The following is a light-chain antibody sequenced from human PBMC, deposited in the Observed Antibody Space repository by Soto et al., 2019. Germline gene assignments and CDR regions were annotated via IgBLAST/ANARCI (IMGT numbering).Light chain of an antibody. CDR2: GIS. V-gene: IGKV3-20*01. Sequence: ENVLTQSPGTLSLSPGERATLSCRATQGVTNSFFAWYQQKPGQAPRLLIYGISSRATGIPDRFSGSGSGTDFTLTISRLEPEDFVVYYCQQYSTLPHTFGQGTKVDIK. CDR1: QGVTNSF. CDR3: QQYSTLPHT. J-gene: IGKJ2*01.